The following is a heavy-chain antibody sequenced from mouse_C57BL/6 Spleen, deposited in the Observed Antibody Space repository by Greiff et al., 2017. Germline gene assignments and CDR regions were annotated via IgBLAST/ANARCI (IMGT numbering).Heavy chain of an antibody. V-gene: IGHV1-81*01. CDR2: IYPRSGNT. CDR3: ARAYGSSYRWYFDV. CDR1: GYTFTSYG. J-gene: IGHJ1*03. D-gene: IGHD1-1*01. Sequence: QVQLKQSGAELARPGASVKLSCKASGYTFTSYGISWVKQRTGQGLEWIGEIYPRSGNTYYNEKFKGKATLTADKSSSTAYMELRSLTSEDSAVYFCARAYGSSYRWYFDVWGTGTTVTVSS.